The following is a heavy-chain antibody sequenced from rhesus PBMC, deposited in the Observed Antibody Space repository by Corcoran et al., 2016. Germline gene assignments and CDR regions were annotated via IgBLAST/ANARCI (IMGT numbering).Heavy chain of an antibody. V-gene: IGHV2-95*01. CDR3: ARVRYSGSYHDFDY. CDR1: GFSISSTGTG. CDR2: IYWKYSK. D-gene: IGHD1-44*02. J-gene: IGHJ4*01. Sequence: QVTLKESGPALVKPTQTLTLTCTFSGFSISSTGTGVGWIRQPPGRALEWLACIYWKYSKYSSTTLKSRLTITKDTSKNQVVLTMTNMDHVNTTTYYCARVRYSGSYHDFDYWGQGVLVTVSS.